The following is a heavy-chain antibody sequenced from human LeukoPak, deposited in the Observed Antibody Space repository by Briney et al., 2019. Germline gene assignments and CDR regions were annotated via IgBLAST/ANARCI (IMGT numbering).Heavy chain of an antibody. J-gene: IGHJ4*02. CDR2: INTYNGNT. CDR3: ARGYDYGDYVGDFDY. V-gene: IGHV1-18*01. Sequence: ASVKVSCKASGYTFTSYPISWVRQTPGQGLEWMGWINTYNGNTHYAQKLQGRVTMTTETSTSTAFMDLRGLRSDDTAVYYCARGYDYGDYVGDFDYWGQGTLVTVSS. D-gene: IGHD4-17*01. CDR1: GYTFTSYP.